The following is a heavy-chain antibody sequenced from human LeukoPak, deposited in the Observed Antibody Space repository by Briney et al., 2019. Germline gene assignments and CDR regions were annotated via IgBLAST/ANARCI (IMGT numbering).Heavy chain of an antibody. J-gene: IGHJ4*02. V-gene: IGHV3-48*04. Sequence: GGSLRLSCAASGFSFSTYSMNWVRQAPGKGLEWVSYISSSGTTIYYADSVKGRFTISKDNANNSLYLQMHSLRAEDTALYYCARPASTFPLGYWGQGTLVTVSS. CDR2: ISSSGTTI. CDR3: ARPASTFPLGY. D-gene: IGHD3-3*02. CDR1: GFSFSTYS.